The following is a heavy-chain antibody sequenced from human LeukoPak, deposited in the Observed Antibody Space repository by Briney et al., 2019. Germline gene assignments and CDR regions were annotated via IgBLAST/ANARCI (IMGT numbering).Heavy chain of an antibody. D-gene: IGHD2-2*01. J-gene: IGHJ6*03. CDR1: GFTFGDYA. CDR2: IRSKAYGGTT. V-gene: IGHV3-49*03. Sequence: GGSLRLSCTASGFTFGDYAMSWFRQAPGKGLEWVGFIRSKAYGGTTEYAASVKGRFTISRDDSKSIAYLQMNSLKTEDTAVYYCTRDGYCRSTSCQNYYYYYMDVWGKGTTVTVSS. CDR3: TRDGYCRSTSCQNYYYYYMDV.